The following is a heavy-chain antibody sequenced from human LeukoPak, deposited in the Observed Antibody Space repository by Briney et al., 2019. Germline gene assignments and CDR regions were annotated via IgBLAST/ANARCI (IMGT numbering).Heavy chain of an antibody. Sequence: GGSLRLSCTASGFSFSNHYMRWIRQAPGKGLEWVANINEDGSNKWHLGSVKGRFTVSRDNARNSLYLQMNSLRVEDTAVYYCTRVIVAVPGYFDYFDFWGQGVLVTVSS. J-gene: IGHJ4*02. V-gene: IGHV3-7*01. CDR3: TRVIVAVPGYFDYFDF. D-gene: IGHD6-19*01. CDR1: GFSFSNHY. CDR2: INEDGSNK.